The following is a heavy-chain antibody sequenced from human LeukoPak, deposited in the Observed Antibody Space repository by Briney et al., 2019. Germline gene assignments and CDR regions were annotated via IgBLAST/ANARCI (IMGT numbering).Heavy chain of an antibody. Sequence: SETLSLTCAVYGGSFSGYYWSWIRQPPGKGLEWIGEINHSGSTNYNPSLKSRVTISVDTSKDQFSLKLSSVTAADTAVYYCARKRGVDWGGPYYFDYWGQGTLVTVSS. V-gene: IGHV4-34*01. CDR3: ARKRGVDWGGPYYFDY. CDR1: GGSFSGYY. D-gene: IGHD3-10*01. CDR2: INHSGST. J-gene: IGHJ4*02.